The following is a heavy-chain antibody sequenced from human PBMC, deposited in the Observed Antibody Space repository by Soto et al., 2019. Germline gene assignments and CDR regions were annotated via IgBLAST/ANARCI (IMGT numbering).Heavy chain of an antibody. V-gene: IGHV3-23*01. D-gene: IGHD6-19*01. CDR1: GFNFSIYA. CDR2: MYPSGGNT. J-gene: IGHJ4*02. Sequence: EVQLLESGGGLVQPGESLRLSCAASGFNFSIYAMTWVRQAPGRGLEWVSAMYPSGGNTHYAAAVMGRFTISRDDSSGTVSLQMDSLRAEDTATYYCVKGGWGDSWGPGTLVTVSS. CDR3: VKGGWGDS.